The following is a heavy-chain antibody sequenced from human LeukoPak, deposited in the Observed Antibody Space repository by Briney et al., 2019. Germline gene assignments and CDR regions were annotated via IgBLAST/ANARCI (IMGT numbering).Heavy chain of an antibody. J-gene: IGHJ4*02. CDR3: ARGFSTLLLVYGDYVFY. V-gene: IGHV3-30-3*01. CDR1: GFTFSSYA. D-gene: IGHD4-17*01. CDR2: ISYDGSNK. Sequence: GGSLRLSCAASGFTFSSYAMHWVRQAPGKGLEWVAVISYDGSNKYYADSVKGRFTISRDNSKNTLYLQMNSLRAEDTAVYYCARGFSTLLLVYGDYVFYWGQGTLVTVSS.